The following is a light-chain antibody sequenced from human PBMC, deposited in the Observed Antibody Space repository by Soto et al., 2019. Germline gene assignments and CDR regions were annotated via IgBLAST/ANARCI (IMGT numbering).Light chain of an antibody. CDR2: GAS. CDR3: QQYGSSSWT. V-gene: IGKV3-20*01. CDR1: QSISAKH. Sequence: EIVLTQSPGLLSSSPGETAVLSCRASQSISAKHLAWYQLRPGQSPRLLIYGASGRATGVPGRFSGSGSGTEFTLTISSLQSEDFAVYFCQQYGSSSWTFGQGTKVEIK. J-gene: IGKJ1*01.